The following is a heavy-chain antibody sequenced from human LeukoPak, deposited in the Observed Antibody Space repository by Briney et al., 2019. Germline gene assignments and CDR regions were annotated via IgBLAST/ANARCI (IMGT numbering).Heavy chain of an antibody. J-gene: IGHJ4*02. CDR1: GGTFSSYA. V-gene: IGHV1-69*13. CDR3: ARRGSWGEPRPFDY. D-gene: IGHD3-16*01. CDR2: IIPIFGTA. Sequence: SVKVFCKASGGTFSSYAISWVRQAPGQGLEWMGGIIPIFGTANYAQKFQGRVTITADESTSTAYMELSSLRSEDTAVYYCARRGSWGEPRPFDYWGQGSLVTVSS.